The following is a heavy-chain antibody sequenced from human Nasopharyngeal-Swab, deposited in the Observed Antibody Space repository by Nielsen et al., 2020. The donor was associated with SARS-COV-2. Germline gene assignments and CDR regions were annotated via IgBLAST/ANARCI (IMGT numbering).Heavy chain of an antibody. V-gene: IGHV3-23*01. Sequence: VRQAPGKGLEWASGISGSGGSTSYADSVKGRFTISRDNSKNTLYVQMNSLRAEDTAVYYCAKGGYCSSTSCKDFFDYWGQGTLVTVSS. CDR2: ISGSGGST. CDR3: AKGGYCSSTSCKDFFDY. J-gene: IGHJ4*02. D-gene: IGHD2-2*01.